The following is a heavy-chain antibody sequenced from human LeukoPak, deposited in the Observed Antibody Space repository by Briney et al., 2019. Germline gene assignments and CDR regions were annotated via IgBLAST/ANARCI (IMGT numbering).Heavy chain of an antibody. CDR2: IYYSGTT. Sequence: SETLSLTCTVSGGSISSSSYYWGWIRQPPGKGLEWIGSIYYSGTTSYNPSLKSRVTISVDTSKKQFSLKLSSVTAADTAVYYCARRYSGSYPFDYWGQGTLVTVSS. CDR1: GGSISSSSYY. V-gene: IGHV4-39*01. D-gene: IGHD1-26*01. J-gene: IGHJ4*02. CDR3: ARRYSGSYPFDY.